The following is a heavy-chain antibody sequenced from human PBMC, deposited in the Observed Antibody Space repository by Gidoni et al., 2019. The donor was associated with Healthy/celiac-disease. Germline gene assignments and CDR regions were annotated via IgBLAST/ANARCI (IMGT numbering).Heavy chain of an antibody. CDR2: ISYDGSNK. Sequence: QVQLVESGGGVVQPGRSLLLSCAASGFTFISYVMPWVRQAPGKGLEWVAVISYDGSNKYYADSVKGRFTIARDNSKNTLYLQMNSLRAEDTAVYYCAKDLEDTGMVIWGQGTLVTVSS. V-gene: IGHV3-30*18. D-gene: IGHD5-18*01. CDR1: GFTFISYV. CDR3: AKDLEDTGMVI. J-gene: IGHJ4*02.